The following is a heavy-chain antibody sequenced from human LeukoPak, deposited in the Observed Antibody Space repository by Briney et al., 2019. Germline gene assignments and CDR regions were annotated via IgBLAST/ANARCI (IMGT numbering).Heavy chain of an antibody. J-gene: IGHJ3*02. CDR3: ASGGGYSYGLTTNDAFDI. Sequence: PGGSLRLSCAASGFTFSSYSMNWVRQAPGKGLEWVSSISSSSSYIYYADSVKGRFTISRDNAKNSLYLQMNSLRAEDTAVYYCASGGGYSYGLTTNDAFDIWGQGTMVTVSS. D-gene: IGHD5-18*01. CDR1: GFTFSSYS. V-gene: IGHV3-21*01. CDR2: ISSSSSYI.